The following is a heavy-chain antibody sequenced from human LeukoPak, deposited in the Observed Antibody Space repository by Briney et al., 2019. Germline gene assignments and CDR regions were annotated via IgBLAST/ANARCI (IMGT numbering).Heavy chain of an antibody. CDR1: GSSISDSYT. CDR2: IYHSGSA. J-gene: IGHJ4*02. V-gene: IGHV4-38-2*02. D-gene: IGHD7-27*01. Sequence: SETLSLTCSVSGSSISDSYTWGWVRQSPGKGLQWIGNIYHSGSAYYNPSLKSRVSMSVDTSKNQFSLKLYSVTAADTAVYYCATRKLGNDYWGQGTLVTVSS. CDR3: ATRKLGNDY.